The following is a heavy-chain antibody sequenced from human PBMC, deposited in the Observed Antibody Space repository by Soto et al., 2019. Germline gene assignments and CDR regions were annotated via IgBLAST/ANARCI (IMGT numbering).Heavy chain of an antibody. CDR2: IIPISGKA. D-gene: IGHD2-2*01. CDR1: GGTFSSYA. CDR3: ARSQGSSTSLEIYYYYSYGMDV. Sequence: QVQLVQSGAEVKKPGSSVKVSCKASGGTFSSYAISWVRQAPGQGLEWMGGIIPISGKANYAQKFQGRVTITADESTSTAYMELSSLRSEDTAVYYCARSQGSSTSLEIYYYYSYGMDVLGQGTTVTVSS. V-gene: IGHV1-69*01. J-gene: IGHJ6*02.